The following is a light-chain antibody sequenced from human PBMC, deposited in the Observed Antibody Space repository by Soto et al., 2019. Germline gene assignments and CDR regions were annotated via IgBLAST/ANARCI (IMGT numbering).Light chain of an antibody. J-gene: IGKJ1*01. Sequence: EFVLTQSPGTLSVSPGERATLSCRASQSVSSNLAWYQQKPGQAPRLLIYGASTRATGIPARFSGSGSGTEFTLTISSLQSEDFAVYYCQQYNNWPQTLGQGTNVDIK. CDR2: GAS. CDR1: QSVSSN. V-gene: IGKV3-15*01. CDR3: QQYNNWPQT.